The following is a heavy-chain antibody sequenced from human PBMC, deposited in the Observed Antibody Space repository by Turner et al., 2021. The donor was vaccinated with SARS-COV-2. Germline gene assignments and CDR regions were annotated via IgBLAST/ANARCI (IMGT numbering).Heavy chain of an antibody. CDR3: SRGDDSRKSGLL. V-gene: IGHV4-34*01. D-gene: IGHD2-21*02. CDR1: GGSFSGYY. J-gene: IGHJ4*02. Sequence: QVHLQQWGAGLLKPSETLSPTCAVYGGSFSGYYWTWLRQPPGKGLEWIGEIHPSGSSYYNPSLKSRVTISQDTSKSQFSLNLSSVTAADTAVYHCSRGDDSRKSGLLWGQGTLVTVSS. CDR2: IHPSGSS.